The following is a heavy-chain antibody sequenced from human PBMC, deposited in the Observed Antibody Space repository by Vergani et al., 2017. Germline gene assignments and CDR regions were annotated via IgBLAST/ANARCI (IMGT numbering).Heavy chain of an antibody. CDR3: ARGDQSYDDFRSGLPTYFMDV. V-gene: IGHV3-21*01. CDR2: ISRSSDYI. D-gene: IGHD3-3*01. J-gene: IGHJ6*03. CDR1: GFTFSSYS. Sequence: EVQLVESGGVLVKPGESLRLACAASGFTFSSYSMNWVRQTPGKGLEWVASISRSSDYISYADSVKGRFTISRDNAEISLYLQLNSLRDEDTAVYYCARGDQSYDDFRSGLPTYFMDVWGKGTTVTVSS.